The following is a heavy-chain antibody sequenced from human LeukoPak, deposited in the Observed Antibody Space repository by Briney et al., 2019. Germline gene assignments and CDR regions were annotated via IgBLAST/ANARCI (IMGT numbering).Heavy chain of an antibody. V-gene: IGHV3-21*01. D-gene: IGHD5-12*01. Sequence: GGSLRLSCAASGFTFSSYSMNWVRRAPGKGLEGVSSISSSSSYIYYADTVKGRCTISRDNAKNSLYLQMNSLRAEDTAVYYCARDLGSLRSSYWYFDLWGRGTLVTVSS. CDR2: ISSSSSYI. CDR1: GFTFSSYS. CDR3: ARDLGSLRSSYWYFDL. J-gene: IGHJ2*01.